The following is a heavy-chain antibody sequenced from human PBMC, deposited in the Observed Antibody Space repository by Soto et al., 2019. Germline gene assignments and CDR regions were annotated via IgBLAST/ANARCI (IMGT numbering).Heavy chain of an antibody. Sequence: ACVNVSWNASGYPFPGYGISWLRKAPEQGLYWMGWISAYNGNRNYAQKLQCRVTLTTDTSTSTPYMEVRSLRSADTAVYYCASSLGYCSSTSCYRGNYWGQ. CDR1: GYPFPGYG. D-gene: IGHD2-2*01. V-gene: IGHV1-18*04. J-gene: IGHJ4*02. CDR2: ISAYNGNR. CDR3: ASSLGYCSSTSCYRGNY.